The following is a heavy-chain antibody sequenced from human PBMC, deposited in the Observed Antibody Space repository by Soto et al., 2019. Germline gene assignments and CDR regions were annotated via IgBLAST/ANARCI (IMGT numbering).Heavy chain of an antibody. J-gene: IGHJ4*02. V-gene: IGHV1-46*01. CDR3: AREVERGYSYGYLEY. CDR2: INPSGGSA. Sequence: QVQLVQSGAEVKKPGASVKVSCKASGYTFTSYYMHWVRQAPGQGLEWMGIINPSGGSASYAQKFPGRVTMTRDTSTSTVYRELSSLRSEDTAVYYCAREVERGYSYGYLEYWGQGTLVTVSS. D-gene: IGHD5-18*01. CDR1: GYTFTSYY.